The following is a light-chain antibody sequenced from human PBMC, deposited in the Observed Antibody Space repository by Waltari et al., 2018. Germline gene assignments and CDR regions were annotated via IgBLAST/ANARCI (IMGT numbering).Light chain of an antibody. CDR3: MQALRTPLA. J-gene: IGKJ5*01. CDR1: QNLLHSYGHYR. V-gene: IGKV2-28*01. CDR2: FAS. Sequence: TQSPPSLSVTPGEPASISCRSSQNLLHSYGHYRLDWYLQRTGQSPQLLIYFASRRASWVPDRFSGSGSGTNFTLEISRVEAEDVGVYYCMQALRTPLAFGQGTRLEIK.